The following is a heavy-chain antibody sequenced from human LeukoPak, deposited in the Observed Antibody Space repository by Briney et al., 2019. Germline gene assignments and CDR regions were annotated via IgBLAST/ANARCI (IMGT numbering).Heavy chain of an antibody. CDR1: GDSRYNSLYN. CDR3: AREITPWPTPRTAPPDDAFGI. J-gene: IGHJ3*02. CDR2: SDYSGNT. D-gene: IGHD1-14*01. Sequence: SETLSLTCTVSGDSRYNSLYNWAWIRQPPGRGREWIGSSDYSGNTYYNLSLKSRATISIDTSKTQFSLKLNSVTVADTAVYYCAREITPWPTPRTAPPDDAFGIWGQGTMVTVSS. V-gene: IGHV4-39*07.